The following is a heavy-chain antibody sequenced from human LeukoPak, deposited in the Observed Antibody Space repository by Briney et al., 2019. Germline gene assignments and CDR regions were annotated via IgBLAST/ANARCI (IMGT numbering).Heavy chain of an antibody. CDR3: ARGRGYCSGGSCYQSDY. V-gene: IGHV4-34*01. D-gene: IGHD2-15*01. J-gene: IGHJ4*02. CDR1: GGSFSGYY. Sequence: PSETLSLTCAVYGGSFSGYYWSWIRQPPGKGLEWIGEINHSGSTNYNPSLKSRVTISVDTSKNQFSLKLSSVTAADTAVYYCARGRGYCSGGSCYQSDYWVQGTLVTVSS. CDR2: INHSGST.